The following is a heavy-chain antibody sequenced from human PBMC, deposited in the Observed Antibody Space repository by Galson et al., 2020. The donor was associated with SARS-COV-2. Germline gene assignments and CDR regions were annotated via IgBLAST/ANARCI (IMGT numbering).Heavy chain of an antibody. CDR3: ARGLSSSWQLNHFDY. D-gene: IGHD6-13*01. J-gene: IGHJ4*02. CDR1: SGSIGSGGYY. Sequence: ASETLSLTCTVSSGSIGSGGYYWSWIRHHPGKGLEWIGFIYYSGTTHYSPSLKSRVTISVDTSKNQFSLNLSSVTAADTAVYYCARGLSSSWQLNHFDYWGQGTLVTVSS. V-gene: IGHV4-31*03. CDR2: IYYSGTT.